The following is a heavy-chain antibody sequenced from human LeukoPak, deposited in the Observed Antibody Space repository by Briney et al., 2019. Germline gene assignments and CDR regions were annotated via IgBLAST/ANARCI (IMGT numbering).Heavy chain of an antibody. CDR1: GGSISSGGYY. CDR3: ARLGAIVLMVYAKRGAFDI. D-gene: IGHD2-8*01. J-gene: IGHJ3*02. Sequence: PSETLSLTCTVSGGSISSGGYYWSWIRQHPGKGLEWIGYIYYSGSTYYNPSLKSRVTISVDTSKNQFSLKLSSVTAADTAVYYCARLGAIVLMVYAKRGAFDIWGQGTMVTVSS. CDR2: IYYSGST. V-gene: IGHV4-31*03.